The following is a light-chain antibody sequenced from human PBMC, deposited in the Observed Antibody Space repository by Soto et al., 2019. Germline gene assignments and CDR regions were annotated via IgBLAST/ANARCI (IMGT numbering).Light chain of an antibody. V-gene: IGLV2-8*01. CDR2: EVT. CDR1: SSDVGGYNY. J-gene: IGLJ2*01. CDR3: SSYAGSNNLV. Sequence: QSVLTQPPSASGTPGQSVTISCTGTSSDVGGYNYVSWYQQHPGKAPKLMIHEVTKRPSGVPDRFSGSKSGITASLTVSGLQAEDEADYYCSSYAGSNNLVFGGGTKLTVL.